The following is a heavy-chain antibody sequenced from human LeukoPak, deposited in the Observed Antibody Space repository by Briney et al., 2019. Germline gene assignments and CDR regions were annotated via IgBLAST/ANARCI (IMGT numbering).Heavy chain of an antibody. J-gene: IGHJ5*02. CDR3: TRDPYYDILTGYNWFDP. CDR2: IRSKAYGGTT. D-gene: IGHD3-9*01. CDR1: GFTFGDYA. Sequence: PGGSLTLSCTASGFTFGDYAMSWFRQAPGKGLEWVGFIRSKAYGGTTEYAASVKGRLTISRDDSKSIAYLQMNSLKTEDTAVYYCTRDPYYDILTGYNWFDPWGQGTLVTVSS. V-gene: IGHV3-49*03.